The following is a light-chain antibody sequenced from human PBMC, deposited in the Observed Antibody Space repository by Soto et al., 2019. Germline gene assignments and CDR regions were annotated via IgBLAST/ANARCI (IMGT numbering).Light chain of an antibody. Sequence: QSVRTQPASLSWSPGHSITISCTGTSSDIGAYDYVSWFQQHPGKAPKLMISEVNNRPSGVSNRFSGSKSGNTAYLTISGLQVEEEAEYFCFSFTTTRTHVFGTGTRSPS. CDR3: FSFTTTRTHV. J-gene: IGLJ1*01. V-gene: IGLV2-14*01. CDR2: EVN. CDR1: SSDIGAYDY.